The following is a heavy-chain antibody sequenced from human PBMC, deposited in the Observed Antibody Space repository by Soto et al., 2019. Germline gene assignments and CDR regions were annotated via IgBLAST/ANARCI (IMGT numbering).Heavy chain of an antibody. J-gene: IGHJ3*02. CDR3: ARNEVGYIVATSDAFDI. CDR1: GYTFTSYG. Sequence: ASVKVSCKASGYTFTSYGISWVRQAPGQGLEWMGWISAYNGNTNYAQKLQGRVTMTTDTSTSTAYMELRSLRSDDTAVYYCARNEVGYIVATSDAFDIWGQGTMVTVSS. V-gene: IGHV1-18*01. CDR2: ISAYNGNT. D-gene: IGHD5-12*01.